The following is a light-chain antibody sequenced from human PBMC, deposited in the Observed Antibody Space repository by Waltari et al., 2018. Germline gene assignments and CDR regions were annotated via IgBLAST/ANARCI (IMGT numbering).Light chain of an antibody. V-gene: IGLV3-21*02. CDR3: QVWDSSSDHVV. CDR2: DNA. Sequence: SYVLTQPPSVSVAPGQTAMISCGGDSIGSKSAHWYQQKPGQAPGLVVYDNADRPSGIPRRIYGSNSGTTATLTISGAEAGDEADYYCQVWDSSSDHVVFGGGTKLTVL. CDR1: SIGSKS. J-gene: IGLJ2*01.